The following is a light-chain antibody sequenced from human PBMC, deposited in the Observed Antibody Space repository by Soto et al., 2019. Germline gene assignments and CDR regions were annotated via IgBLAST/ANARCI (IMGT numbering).Light chain of an antibody. CDR3: CSYTTCNIRQIV. J-gene: IGLJ1*01. Sequence: QSVLTQPASVSGSPGQSITISCTGTSSDVGGYNYVSWYQQHPGKAPKFMIYDVSNRPSGVSNRFSGSKSGNTASLTISGLQAEDEADYYCCSYTTCNIRQIVFGTGSVVTVL. CDR1: SSDVGGYNY. V-gene: IGLV2-14*01. CDR2: DVS.